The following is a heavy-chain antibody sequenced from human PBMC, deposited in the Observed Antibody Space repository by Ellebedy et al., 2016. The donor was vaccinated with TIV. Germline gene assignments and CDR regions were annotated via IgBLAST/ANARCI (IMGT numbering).Heavy chain of an antibody. CDR2: MSHHESNE. D-gene: IGHD2-21*02. V-gene: IGHV3-30*01. CDR3: ARSGARAVTPDY. Sequence: GESLKISCTASGFTFSNSAMHWVRQASGKGLEWVAVMSHHESNEYYADSVKGRFTISRDNSKNTLYLEMPSLRTEDTAVYYCARSGARAVTPDYWGQGTLVTVSS. CDR1: GFTFSNSA. J-gene: IGHJ4*02.